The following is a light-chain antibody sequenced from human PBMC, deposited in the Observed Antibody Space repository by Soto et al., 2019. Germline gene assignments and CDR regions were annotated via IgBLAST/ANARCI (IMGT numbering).Light chain of an antibody. Sequence: DIVLTQSPVTLSLSPGESATLYCGASQRVSGGFLAWYRHKPGLAPRLIVYDTSFRATGIPDRFSGSGSGTAFTLTITRLDPDDFAVYYCQQYGSSPSFGQGTKVDIK. CDR1: QRVSGGF. V-gene: IGKV3D-20*01. J-gene: IGKJ1*01. CDR3: QQYGSSPS. CDR2: DTS.